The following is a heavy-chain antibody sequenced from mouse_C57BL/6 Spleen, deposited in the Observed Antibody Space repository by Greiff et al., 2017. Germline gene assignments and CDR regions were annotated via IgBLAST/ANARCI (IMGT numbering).Heavy chain of an antibody. V-gene: IGHV1-26*01. D-gene: IGHD2-3*01. CDR1: GYTFTDYY. CDR3: ARWLLPYWDFDV. Sequence: VQLQQSGPELVKPGASVKISCKASGYTFTDYYMNWVKQSHGKSLEWIGDINPNNGGTSYNQKFKGKATLTVDKSSSTAYMELRSLTSEDSAVYYCARWLLPYWDFDVWGTGTTVTVSS. J-gene: IGHJ1*03. CDR2: INPNNGGT.